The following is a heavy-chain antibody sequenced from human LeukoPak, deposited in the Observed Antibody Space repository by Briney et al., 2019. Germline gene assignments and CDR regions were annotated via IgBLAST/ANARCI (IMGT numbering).Heavy chain of an antibody. CDR2: ISGSGGST. J-gene: IGHJ4*02. CDR3: AKGVPGRDGYNYFDY. V-gene: IGHV3-23*01. CDR1: GFTFSSYA. Sequence: GGSLRLSCAASGFTFSSYAMSWVRHAPGKGLEWVSAISGSGGSTYYADSVKGRFTISRDNSKNTLYLQMNSLRAEDTAVYYCAKGVPGRDGYNYFDYWGQGTLVTVSS. D-gene: IGHD5-24*01.